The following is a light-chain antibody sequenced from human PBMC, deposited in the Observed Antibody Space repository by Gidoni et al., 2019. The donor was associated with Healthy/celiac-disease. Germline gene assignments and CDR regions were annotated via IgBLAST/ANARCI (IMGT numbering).Light chain of an antibody. CDR1: NIGSKN. Sequence: LSVSVALGQTARITCGGNNIGSKNVHWYQQKPGQAPVLVIYRDSNRPSGIPERFSGSNSGNTATLTISRAQAGDEGDYYCQVWDSSTRVFGGGTKLTVL. CDR2: RDS. J-gene: IGLJ3*02. CDR3: QVWDSSTRV. V-gene: IGLV3-9*01.